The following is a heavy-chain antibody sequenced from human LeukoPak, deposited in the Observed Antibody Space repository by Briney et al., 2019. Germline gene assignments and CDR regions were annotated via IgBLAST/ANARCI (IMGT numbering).Heavy chain of an antibody. J-gene: IGHJ5*02. CDR1: GGTFISYA. V-gene: IGHV1-69*13. CDR3: PRDTDNWNDGNWFDP. D-gene: IGHD1-1*01. CDR2: IIPIFGTA. Sequence: SVKVSCKASGGTFISYAISWVRQAPGQGLEWMGGIIPIFGTANYAQKFQGRVTITADESTSTAYMELSSLRSEDTAVYFCPRDTDNWNDGNWFDPWGQGTLVTVSS.